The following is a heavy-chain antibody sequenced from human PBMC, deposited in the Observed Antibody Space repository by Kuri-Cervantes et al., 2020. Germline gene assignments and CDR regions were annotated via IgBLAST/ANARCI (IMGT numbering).Heavy chain of an antibody. Sequence: GESLKISCAVSGFTFSSYAMSWVRQAPGKGLEWVSAISGSGGSTYYADSVKGRFTISRDNSKNTLYLQMNSLRAEDTAVYYCAKDTIFGVVPYFDYWGQGTLVTVSS. J-gene: IGHJ4*02. CDR1: GFTFSSYA. V-gene: IGHV3-23*01. CDR2: ISGSGGST. CDR3: AKDTIFGVVPYFDY. D-gene: IGHD3-3*01.